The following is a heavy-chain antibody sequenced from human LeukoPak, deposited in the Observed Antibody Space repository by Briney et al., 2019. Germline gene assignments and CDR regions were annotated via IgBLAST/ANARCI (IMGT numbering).Heavy chain of an antibody. CDR2: INHSGST. CDR1: GGSFSGYY. V-gene: IGHV4-34*01. D-gene: IGHD3-3*01. J-gene: IGHJ6*02. Sequence: SSETLSLTCAVYGGSFSGYYWSWIRQPPGKGLEWIGEINHSGSTNYNPSLKSRVTISVDTSKNQFSLKLSSVTAADTAVYYCARRGYETIFGVGPNYYYYYGMDVWGQGTTVTVSS. CDR3: ARRGYETIFGVGPNYYYYYGMDV.